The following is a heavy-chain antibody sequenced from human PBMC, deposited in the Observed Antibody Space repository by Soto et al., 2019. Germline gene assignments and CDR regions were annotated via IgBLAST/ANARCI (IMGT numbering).Heavy chain of an antibody. CDR2: IIPIFGTA. D-gene: IGHD2-2*01. CDR3: ARARALYCSSTSCYVGDYYYYYGMDV. CDR1: GGTFSSYA. V-gene: IGHV1-69*13. J-gene: IGHJ6*02. Sequence: SVKVSCKASGGTFSSYAISWVRQSPGQGLEWMGGIIPIFGTANYAQKFQGRVTITADESTSTAYMELSSLRSEDTAVYYCARARALYCSSTSCYVGDYYYYYGMDVWGQGTTVTVSS.